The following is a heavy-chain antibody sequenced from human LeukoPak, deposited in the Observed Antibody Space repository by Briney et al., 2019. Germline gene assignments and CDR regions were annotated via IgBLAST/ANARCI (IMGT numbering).Heavy chain of an antibody. J-gene: IGHJ4*02. Sequence: PGGSLRLSCAASGFTFSSYSMNWVRQAPGKGLEWVSSISSSSSYIYYADSVKGRFTISRDNAKNSLYLQMNSLRAEDTAVYYCARENDFWSGSIDYWGQGTLVTVSS. D-gene: IGHD3-3*01. V-gene: IGHV3-21*01. CDR1: GFTFSSYS. CDR3: ARENDFWSGSIDY. CDR2: ISSSSSYI.